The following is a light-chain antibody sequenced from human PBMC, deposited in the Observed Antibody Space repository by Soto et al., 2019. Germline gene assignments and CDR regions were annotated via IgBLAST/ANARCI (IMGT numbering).Light chain of an antibody. CDR3: QQYNNYWT. CDR2: RAS. Sequence: DIQMTQSPSTLSASVGDRVTITCRASQTINSWLAWYQQRPGKAPKLLIYRASSLQSGVPSRFSGSGSGTEFTLTISRLQPDDFATYYCQQYNNYWTFGQGTKVEIK. CDR1: QTINSW. J-gene: IGKJ1*01. V-gene: IGKV1-5*03.